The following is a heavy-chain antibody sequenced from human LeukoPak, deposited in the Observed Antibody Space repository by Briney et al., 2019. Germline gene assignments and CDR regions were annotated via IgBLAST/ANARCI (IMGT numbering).Heavy chain of an antibody. J-gene: IGHJ5*02. CDR1: GGSFSGYY. CDR3: ARDYSSGYYYWFDP. D-gene: IGHD3-22*01. V-gene: IGHV4-30-4*08. Sequence: SETLSLTCAVYGGSFSGYYWSWIRQPPGKGLEWIGYIYYSGNIYYNPSLKSRVTISVDTSKNQFSLKLSSVTAADTALYYCARDYSSGYYYWFDPWGQGTLVTVSS. CDR2: IYYSGNI.